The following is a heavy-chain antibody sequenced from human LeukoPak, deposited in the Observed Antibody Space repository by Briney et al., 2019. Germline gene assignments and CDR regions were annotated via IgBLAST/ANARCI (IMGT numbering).Heavy chain of an antibody. CDR1: GFTFRSYW. CDR3: ARDWRFDWPMSSDY. Sequence: GGSLRLSCAASGFTFRSYWMHWVRQAPGKGLVWVSRINSDGSNTFYADSVKGRFTISRDNAKNTLYLQMNSLRAEDTAIYYCARDWRFDWPMSSDYWGQGTLVTVSS. CDR2: INSDGSNT. D-gene: IGHD3-9*01. J-gene: IGHJ4*02. V-gene: IGHV3-74*01.